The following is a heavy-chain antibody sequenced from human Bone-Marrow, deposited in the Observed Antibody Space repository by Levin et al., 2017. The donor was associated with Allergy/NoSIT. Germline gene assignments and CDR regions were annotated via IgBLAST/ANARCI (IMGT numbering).Heavy chain of an antibody. CDR1: GYTFTSYD. CDR3: ARGPYCSGGSCYRHFYYYYGMDV. Sequence: ASVKVSCKASGYTFTSYDINWVRQATGQGLEWMGWMNPNSGNTGYAQKFQGRVTMTRNTSISTAYMELSSLRSEDTAVYYCARGPYCSGGSCYRHFYYYYGMDVWGQGTTVTVSS. J-gene: IGHJ6*02. CDR2: MNPNSGNT. D-gene: IGHD2-15*01. V-gene: IGHV1-8*01.